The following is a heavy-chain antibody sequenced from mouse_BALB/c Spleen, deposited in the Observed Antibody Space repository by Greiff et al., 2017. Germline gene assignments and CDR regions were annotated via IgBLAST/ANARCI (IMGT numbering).Heavy chain of an antibody. CDR1: GYTFTSYW. CDR2: INPSTGYT. V-gene: IGHV1-7*01. CDR3: ARSGYYRYEGAFDY. J-gene: IGHJ2*01. Sequence: VQLQQSGAELAKPGASVKMSCKASGYTFTSYWMHWVKQRPGQGLEWIGYINPSTGYTEYNQKFKDKATLTADKSSSTAYMQLSSLTSEDSAVYYCARSGYYRYEGAFDYWGQGTTLTVSS. D-gene: IGHD2-14*01.